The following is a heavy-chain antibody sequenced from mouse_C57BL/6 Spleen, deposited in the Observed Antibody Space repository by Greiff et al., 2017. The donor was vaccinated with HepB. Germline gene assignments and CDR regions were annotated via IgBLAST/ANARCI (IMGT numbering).Heavy chain of an antibody. D-gene: IGHD3-3*01. Sequence: VQVVESGPELVKPGASVKISCKASGYAFSSSWMNWVKQRPGKGLEWIGRIYPGDGDTNYNGKFKGKATLTADKSSSTAYMQLSSLTSEDSAVYFCARDWLFDYWGQGTTLTVSS. CDR1: GYAFSSSW. CDR3: ARDWLFDY. V-gene: IGHV1-82*01. CDR2: IYPGDGDT. J-gene: IGHJ2*01.